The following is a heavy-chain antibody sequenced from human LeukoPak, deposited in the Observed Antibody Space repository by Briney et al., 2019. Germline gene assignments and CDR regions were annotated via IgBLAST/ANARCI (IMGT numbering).Heavy chain of an antibody. Sequence: GMSLRLSCAASGVTLSPYGMHWVRQAPGKGLEWVAVISYEGGTQHYADSVKGRFTISRDNSKNTLYLQVNSLRAEDTAVYYCAKDLEYYFGSGSYILDYWGQGTLVTVSS. V-gene: IGHV3-30*18. CDR3: AKDLEYYFGSGSYILDY. D-gene: IGHD3-10*01. J-gene: IGHJ4*02. CDR2: ISYEGGTQ. CDR1: GVTLSPYG.